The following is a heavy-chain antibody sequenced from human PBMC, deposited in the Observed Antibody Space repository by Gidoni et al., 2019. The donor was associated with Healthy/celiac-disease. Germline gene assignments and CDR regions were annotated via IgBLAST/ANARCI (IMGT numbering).Heavy chain of an antibody. CDR1: GYTFTGYS. V-gene: IGHV1-2*02. Sequence: QVQLVQSGAEVKKPGASVKVSCKASGYTFTGYSMHWVRQAPGQGLEWMGWINPNRGGTNYAQKCQGRVTMTRDTSISTAYMELSRLRSDDTAVYYCARGVYCSGGSCYWGSAIDIWGQGTMVTVSS. CDR2: INPNRGGT. D-gene: IGHD2-15*01. CDR3: ARGVYCSGGSCYWGSAIDI. J-gene: IGHJ3*02.